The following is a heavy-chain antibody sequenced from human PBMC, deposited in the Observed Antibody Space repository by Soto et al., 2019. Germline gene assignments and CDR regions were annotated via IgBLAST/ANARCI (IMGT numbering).Heavy chain of an antibody. J-gene: IGHJ6*02. Sequence: QEQLVESGGGVVQPGRSLRLSCEGSGYTFSSNAMHWVRQAPGKGLEWVAVISYDGSNKYYTDSVKGRFTISRDNSKNTLYLQMNSLRLEDTAVSRCARVRGGDYYNYYSMDVWGQGTTVTVSS. V-gene: IGHV3-30-3*01. CDR1: GYTFSSNA. D-gene: IGHD3-10*01. CDR3: ARVRGGDYYNYYSMDV. CDR2: ISYDGSNK.